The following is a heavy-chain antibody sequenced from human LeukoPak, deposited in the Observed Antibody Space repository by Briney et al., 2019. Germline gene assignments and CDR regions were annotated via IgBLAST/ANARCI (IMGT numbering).Heavy chain of an antibody. D-gene: IGHD6-19*01. Sequence: SETLSLTCTVSGGSISSSSYYWGWIRQPPGKGLEWIGSIYHSGSTYYNPSLKSRVTISVDTSKNQFSLKLSSVTAADTAVYYCATLAVAGRLGAFDIWGQGTMVTVSS. CDR3: ATLAVAGRLGAFDI. CDR1: GGSISSSSYY. J-gene: IGHJ3*02. V-gene: IGHV4-39*01. CDR2: IYHSGST.